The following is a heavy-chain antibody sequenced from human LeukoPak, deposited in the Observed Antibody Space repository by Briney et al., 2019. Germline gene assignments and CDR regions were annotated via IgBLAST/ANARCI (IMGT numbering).Heavy chain of an antibody. CDR3: ARDSFWGSSTPLVGPEIDYYYYMDV. CDR1: GGSISSYY. Sequence: PSETLSLTCTVSGGSISSYYWSWIRQPAGKGLEWIGRIYTSGSTNYNPSLKSRVTMSVDTSKNQFSLKLSSVTAADTAVYYCARDSFWGSSTPLVGPEIDYYYYMDVWGKGTTVTVSS. D-gene: IGHD2-2*01. J-gene: IGHJ6*03. V-gene: IGHV4-4*07. CDR2: IYTSGST.